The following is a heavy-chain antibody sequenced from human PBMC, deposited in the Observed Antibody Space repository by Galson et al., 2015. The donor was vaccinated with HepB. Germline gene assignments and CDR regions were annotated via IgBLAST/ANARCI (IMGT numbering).Heavy chain of an antibody. J-gene: IGHJ5*02. V-gene: IGHV1-18*01. CDR2: ISAYNGNT. CDR1: GYTFTSYG. CDR3: ARDNAYYGSGSYLRGPRSPNWFDP. D-gene: IGHD3-10*01. Sequence: SVKVSCKASGYTFTSYGISWVRQAPGQGLEWMGWISAYNGNTNYAQKLQGRVTMTTDTSTSTAYMELRSLRSDDTAVYYCARDNAYYGSGSYLRGPRSPNWFDPWGQGTLVTVSS.